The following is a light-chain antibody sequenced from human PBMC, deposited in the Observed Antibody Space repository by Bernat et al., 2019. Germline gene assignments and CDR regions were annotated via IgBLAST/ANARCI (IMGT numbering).Light chain of an antibody. CDR1: QSLVHSDGNTY. J-gene: IGKJ1*01. V-gene: IGKV2-30*02. CDR2: KVS. CDR3: MQGIHWPWG. Sequence: DVVMTQSPLSLPVTLGQPASISCRSSQSLVHSDGNTYLNWFQQRPGQSPRRLIYKVSNRDSGVPDRFRGSGSGTDFTLKISRVEAEDVGVYYCMQGIHWPWGFVQGTKVEVK.